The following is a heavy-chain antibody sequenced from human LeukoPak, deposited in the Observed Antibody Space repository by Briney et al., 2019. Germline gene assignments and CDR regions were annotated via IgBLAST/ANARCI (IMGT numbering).Heavy chain of an antibody. V-gene: IGHV3-23*01. CDR2: ITGTGGST. D-gene: IGHD6-19*01. J-gene: IGHJ4*02. CDR1: GFSLSTYG. Sequence: GASMRLSCAASGFSLSTYGVSWVRQPPGKGLEWVSGITGTGGSTYYADSVKGRFTVSRDTSKNTLYLQMNSLRAEDTAIYYCAKDHGTAVAGFYYWGQGTLVTVSS. CDR3: AKDHGTAVAGFYY.